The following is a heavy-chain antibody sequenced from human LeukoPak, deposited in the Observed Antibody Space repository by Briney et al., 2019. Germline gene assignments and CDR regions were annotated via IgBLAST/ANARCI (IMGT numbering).Heavy chain of an antibody. J-gene: IGHJ3*02. CDR2: IYYSGST. Sequence: SETLSLTCTVSGGSISSGGCYWSWIRQHPGKGLEWIGYIYYSGSTYYNPSLKSRVTISVDTSKNQFSLKLSSVTAADTAVYYCASSYYYDSRGSGAFDIWGQGTMVTVSS. CDR1: GGSISSGGCY. CDR3: ASSYYYDSRGSGAFDI. V-gene: IGHV4-31*03. D-gene: IGHD3-22*01.